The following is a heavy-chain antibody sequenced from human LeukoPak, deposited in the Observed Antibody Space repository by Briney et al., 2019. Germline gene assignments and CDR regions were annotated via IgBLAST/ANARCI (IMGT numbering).Heavy chain of an antibody. D-gene: IGHD4-17*01. J-gene: IGHJ6*03. CDR2: ISANNGNT. CDR1: GYTFTSYG. V-gene: IGHV1-18*01. CDR3: ARDQGGDYFFSSYYSYYMDV. Sequence: ASVKVSCKASGYTFTSYGMSWVRQAPGQGLEWMGWISANNGNTNYAQKLQGRVTMTTDTSTSTAYMELRSLRSDDTAVYYCARDQGGDYFFSSYYSYYMDVWGKGTTVTVSS.